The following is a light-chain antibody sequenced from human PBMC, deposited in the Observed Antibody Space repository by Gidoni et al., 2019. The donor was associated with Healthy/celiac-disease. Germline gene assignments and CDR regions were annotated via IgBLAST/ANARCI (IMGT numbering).Light chain of an antibody. CDR1: KSVSSY. V-gene: IGKV3-11*01. J-gene: IGKJ5*01. CDR2: DAS. CDR3: QQRSNWPT. Sequence: IVFTQSPATLSLSPVERATLSCRASKSVSSYLAWYQQKPGQAPRLLIYDASNRATGIPARFSGSGSGTDCTLTISSLEPEDFAVYYCQQRSNWPTFGQGTRLEIK.